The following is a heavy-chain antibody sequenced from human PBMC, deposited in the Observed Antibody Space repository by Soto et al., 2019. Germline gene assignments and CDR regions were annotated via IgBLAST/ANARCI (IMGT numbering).Heavy chain of an antibody. CDR3: AKGYCGGGRCYDLDNWFDS. V-gene: IGHV3-23*01. CDR1: GFTFSTYA. J-gene: IGHJ5*01. CDR2: IGDSEGETT. Sequence: EVQLLESGGGLVQPGGSLRLSCAASGFTFSTYAMTWVRQAPGKGPEWVSRIGDSEGETTHYADSVKGRFTISRDHDKNPLYLKMNRLRVEVTAIYYCAKGYCGGGRCYDLDNWFDSWGQGTRVTVSS. D-gene: IGHD2-15*01.